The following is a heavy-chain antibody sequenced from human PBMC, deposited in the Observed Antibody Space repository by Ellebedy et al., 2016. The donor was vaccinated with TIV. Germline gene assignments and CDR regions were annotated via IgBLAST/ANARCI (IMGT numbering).Heavy chain of an antibody. CDR2: IYYSGST. CDR1: GGSISRDC. V-gene: IGHV4-59*01. Sequence: SETLSLXCTVSGGSISRDCWSWIRQSPGKGLEWIGYIYYSGSTNYNPSLKSRVTISVDTSKNQFSLRLSSVTAADTAVYYCARDPRDGDYTIEYWGQGTLVTVSS. D-gene: IGHD4-17*01. CDR3: ARDPRDGDYTIEY. J-gene: IGHJ4*02.